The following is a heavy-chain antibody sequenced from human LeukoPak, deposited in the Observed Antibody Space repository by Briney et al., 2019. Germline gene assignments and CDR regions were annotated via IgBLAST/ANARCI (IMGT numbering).Heavy chain of an antibody. CDR1: GFTFSTYS. J-gene: IGHJ6*02. CDR3: ARVRSYGMDV. Sequence: GGSLRLSCAASGFTFSTYSMNWVRQAPGKGLEWVSLISSSSYYIYYSDSVKGRFTISRDNAKNSLYLQMNSLRAEDTAVYYCARVRSYGMDVWGQGTTVTVSS. V-gene: IGHV3-21*01. CDR2: ISSSSYYI.